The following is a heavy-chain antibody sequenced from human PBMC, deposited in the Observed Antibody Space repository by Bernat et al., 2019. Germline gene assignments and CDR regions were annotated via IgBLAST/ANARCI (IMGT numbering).Heavy chain of an antibody. CDR2: IRSKANRYAT. CDR1: GFTFSGSA. Sequence: EVQLVESGGGLVQPGGSLKLSCAASGFTFSGSAMHWVRQASGTGLEWVGRIRSKANRYATAYAASVKGRFTISRDDSKNTAYLQMNSLKTEDTAGYYWTGSVVVTAERYSGAFDIWGQGTMVTVSS. V-gene: IGHV3-73*02. J-gene: IGHJ3*02. D-gene: IGHD2-21*02. CDR3: TGSVVVTAERYSGAFDI.